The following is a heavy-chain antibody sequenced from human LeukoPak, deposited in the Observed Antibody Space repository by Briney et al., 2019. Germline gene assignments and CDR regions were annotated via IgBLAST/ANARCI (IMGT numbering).Heavy chain of an antibody. J-gene: IGHJ4*02. CDR3: VKGRIYCCYPSLDY. D-gene: IGHD2-2*01. V-gene: IGHV3-64D*06. CDR2: ITNNGGST. Sequence: PGGSLRLSCSVSGFTFSDYAMHWVRQAPGKGLEYASAITNNGGSTYYADSAKGGFSVSRDNSKNTVYLQLSSLRPDDTAVYYCVKGRIYCCYPSLDYWGQGTLVTVSS. CDR1: GFTFSDYA.